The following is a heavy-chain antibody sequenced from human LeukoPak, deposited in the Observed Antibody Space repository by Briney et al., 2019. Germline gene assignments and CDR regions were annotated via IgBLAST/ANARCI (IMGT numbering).Heavy chain of an antibody. Sequence: PGGSLRLSCAASGFTFSSYSMNWVRQAPGKGLEWVSYISSSSSTIYYADSVKGRFTISRDNTKNSLYLQMNSLRAEDTAVYYCARDSLRGTTTMGYWGQGTLVTVSS. CDR1: GFTFSSYS. CDR3: ARDSLRGTTTMGY. V-gene: IGHV3-48*01. CDR2: ISSSSSTI. D-gene: IGHD1-7*01. J-gene: IGHJ4*02.